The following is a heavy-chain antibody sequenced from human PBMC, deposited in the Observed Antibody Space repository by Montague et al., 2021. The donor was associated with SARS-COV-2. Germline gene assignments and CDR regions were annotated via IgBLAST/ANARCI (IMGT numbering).Heavy chain of an antibody. CDR2: FDPEDGET. D-gene: IGHD2-15*01. CDR1: GYTLTELS. Sequence: SVKVSCKVSGYTLTELSMHWVRQAPGKGLEWMGGFDPEDGETIYAQKFQGRVTMTEDTSTDTAYLNLSSVTAADTAVYHFARGVPGGYCTGGSCKEGAFDIWGQGTMVTVSS. J-gene: IGHJ3*02. V-gene: IGHV1-24*01. CDR3: ARGVPGGYCTGGSCKEGAFDI.